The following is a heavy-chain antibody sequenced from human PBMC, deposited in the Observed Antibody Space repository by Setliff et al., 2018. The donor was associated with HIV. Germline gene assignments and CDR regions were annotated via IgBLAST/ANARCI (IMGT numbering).Heavy chain of an antibody. J-gene: IGHJ4*02. D-gene: IGHD3-10*01. V-gene: IGHV4-4*09. CDR1: GASINNYY. CDR3: AKKSHGSGTFDS. CDR2: IYTSGST. Sequence: SETLSLTCTVSGASINNYYWSWIRQSPAKGLEWIGLIYTSGSTKYNPSLKSRVTISVDTSKNHFSLKLNSVTAADTAIYYCAKKSHGSGTFDSWGQGTLVTVPQ.